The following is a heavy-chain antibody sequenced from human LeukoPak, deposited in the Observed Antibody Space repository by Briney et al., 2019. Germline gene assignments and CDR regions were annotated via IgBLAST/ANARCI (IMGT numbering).Heavy chain of an antibody. CDR2: IYYSGST. D-gene: IGHD3-10*01. CDR1: GGSISSYY. Sequence: SETLSLTCTVSGGSISSYYWSWIRQPPGKGLEWIGYIYYSGSTNYNPSLKSRVTISVDTSKNQFSLKLSSVTAADTAVYCCARAEGEWIDYWGQGTLVTVSS. CDR3: ARAEGEWIDY. V-gene: IGHV4-59*01. J-gene: IGHJ4*02.